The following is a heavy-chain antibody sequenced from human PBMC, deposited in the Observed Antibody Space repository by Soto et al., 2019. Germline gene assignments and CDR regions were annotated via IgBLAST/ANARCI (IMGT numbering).Heavy chain of an antibody. V-gene: IGHV1-69*13. J-gene: IGHJ4*02. D-gene: IGHD6-13*01. CDR3: ASPAAAGPAFDY. Sequence: SVKVSCKASGGTFSSYAISWVRQAPGQGLEWMGGIIPIFGTANYAQKFQGRVTITADESTSTAYMELSSLRSEDTAVYYCASPAAAGPAFDYWGQGTLVTVS. CDR2: IIPIFGTA. CDR1: GGTFSSYA.